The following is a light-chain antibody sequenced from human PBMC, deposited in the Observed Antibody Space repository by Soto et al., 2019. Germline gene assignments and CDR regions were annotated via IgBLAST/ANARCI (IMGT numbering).Light chain of an antibody. Sequence: DIVLTQSPGTLSLSPGERATLSCRASQSVSSNHLAWYQKKPGQAPRLLIYGASTRATGVPDRFSGSGSGTDFNLTISRLETEDFAVYHCQQYGSLSWTFGQGTKLDIK. CDR3: QQYGSLSWT. J-gene: IGKJ1*01. CDR2: GAS. CDR1: QSVSSNH. V-gene: IGKV3-20*01.